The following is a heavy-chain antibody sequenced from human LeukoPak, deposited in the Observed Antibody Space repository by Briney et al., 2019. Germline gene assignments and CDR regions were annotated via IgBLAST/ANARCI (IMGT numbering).Heavy chain of an antibody. CDR1: GGSISSYY. V-gene: IGHV4-59*01. D-gene: IGHD6-13*01. CDR3: AIGSSILFDY. CDR2: IYYSGST. J-gene: IGHJ4*02. Sequence: PSETLSLTCTVSGGSISSYYWSWIRQPPGKGLEWIGYIYYSGSTYYNPSLKSRVTISIDTSKNQFSLKLSSVTAADTAVYSCAIGSSILFDYWGQGTLVTVSS.